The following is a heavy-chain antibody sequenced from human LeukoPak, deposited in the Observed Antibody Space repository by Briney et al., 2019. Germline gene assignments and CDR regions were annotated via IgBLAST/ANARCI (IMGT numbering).Heavy chain of an antibody. CDR1: GGSISSRNYY. CDR2: IYYSGST. V-gene: IGHV4-39*01. D-gene: IGHD2-21*01. J-gene: IGHJ4*02. Sequence: SETLSLTCTVSGGSISSRNYYWGWIRQPPGKGLEWIGSIYYSGSTYYNPSLKSRVTISVDTSKNQFSLKLSSVTAADTAVYYGPRQSRGGGPRDYWGQGTLVTVSS. CDR3: PRQSRGGGPRDY.